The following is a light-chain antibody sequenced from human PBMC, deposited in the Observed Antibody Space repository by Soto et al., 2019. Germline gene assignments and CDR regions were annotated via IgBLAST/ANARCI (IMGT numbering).Light chain of an antibody. CDR3: QKAYSFPIT. V-gene: IGKV1-9*01. CDR2: AAS. J-gene: IGKJ5*01. Sequence: IHFTQSTSSLSASVGDSLIILYRASQGISSNLAWYQQKPGKATKVLINAASTLQSGVPSRFSGSGSGTDFTLTINSLQPEDFATYYCQKAYSFPITFGQGTRLEIK. CDR1: QGISSN.